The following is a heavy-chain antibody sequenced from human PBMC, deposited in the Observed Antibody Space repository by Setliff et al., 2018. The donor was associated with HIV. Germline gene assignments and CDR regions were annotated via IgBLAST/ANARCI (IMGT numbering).Heavy chain of an antibody. CDR3: ARGVTLVRGGRGDI. CDR2: IIPIYGTA. D-gene: IGHD3-10*01. CDR1: GGTFSSYV. J-gene: IGHJ3*02. Sequence: ASVKVSCKASGGTFSSYVHSWVRQAPGQGLEWMGGIIPIYGTANYAQKFQGRVTITADESTSTAYMELSSLRPEYTAVYYCARGVTLVRGGRGDIWGQGTMVTVSS. V-gene: IGHV1-69*13.